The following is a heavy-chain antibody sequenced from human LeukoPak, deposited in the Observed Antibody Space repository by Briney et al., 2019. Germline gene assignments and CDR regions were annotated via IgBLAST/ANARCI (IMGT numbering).Heavy chain of an antibody. J-gene: IGHJ4*02. Sequence: GGSLRPSCAASGFTDSSNYMSWVRQAPGKGLEWVSVIYSGGSTYYADSVKGRFTISRDNSKNTLYLQMNSLRAEDTAVYYCARGGYCGGDCWGYYFDYWGQGTLVTVSS. D-gene: IGHD2-21*02. CDR1: GFTDSSNY. CDR2: IYSGGST. CDR3: ARGGYCGGDCWGYYFDY. V-gene: IGHV3-53*01.